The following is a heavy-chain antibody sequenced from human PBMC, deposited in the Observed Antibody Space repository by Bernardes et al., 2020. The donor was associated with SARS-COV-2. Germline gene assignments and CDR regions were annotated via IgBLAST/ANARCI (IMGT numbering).Heavy chain of an antibody. V-gene: IGHV3-74*01. CDR3: ARSAFISGRGYYIDY. Sequence: GGSLRLSCAASGFTFGSAWFHWVRQAPGKGLVWVSRINPDGSTTDYADSVRGRFTISRDNAKNTLFLQMNGLRAEDTSLYYCARSAFISGRGYYIDYWPQGTLVTVSS. D-gene: IGHD3-10*01. J-gene: IGHJ4*02. CDR2: INPDGSTT. CDR1: GFTFGSAW.